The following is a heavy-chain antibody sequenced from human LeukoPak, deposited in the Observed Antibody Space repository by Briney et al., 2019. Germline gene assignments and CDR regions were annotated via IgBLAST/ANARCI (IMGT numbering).Heavy chain of an antibody. J-gene: IGHJ3*02. Sequence: GGSLRLSCAASGFTFSSYAMSWVRQAPGKGLEWVSAISGSGGSTYYADSVKGRFTISRDNSKNTLYLQMNSLRAEDTAVYYCAKVIETNYDFWSGYYGIGAFDIWGQGTMVTVSS. D-gene: IGHD3-3*01. CDR1: GFTFSSYA. CDR2: ISGSGGST. V-gene: IGHV3-23*01. CDR3: AKVIETNYDFWSGYYGIGAFDI.